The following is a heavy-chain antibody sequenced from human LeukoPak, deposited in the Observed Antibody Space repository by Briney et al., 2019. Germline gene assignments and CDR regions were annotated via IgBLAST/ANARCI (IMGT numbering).Heavy chain of an antibody. J-gene: IGHJ4*02. Sequence: PGGSLRLSCAGSGFIFNNYAMHWVRQPPGKGLEWVSGISWNSGSIDYADSVKGRFTISRDNAKNSLYLQMNSLRAEDTALYYCAKDYYGSGSYFDYWGQGTLVTVSS. D-gene: IGHD3-10*01. V-gene: IGHV3-9*01. CDR1: GFIFNNYA. CDR3: AKDYYGSGSYFDY. CDR2: ISWNSGSI.